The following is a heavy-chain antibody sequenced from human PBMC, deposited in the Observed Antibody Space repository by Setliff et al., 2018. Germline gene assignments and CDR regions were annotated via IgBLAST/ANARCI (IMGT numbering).Heavy chain of an antibody. CDR2: ISSSGNTI. Sequence: PGGSLRLSCAASGFIFRSYEMNWVRQAPGKGLEWVSYISSSGNTIYYADSVKGRFTISRDNAKNSLYLQMNSLRAEDTAMYYCARGHTIGALLRHFDCWGQGTQVTVSS. D-gene: IGHD1-1*01. CDR1: GFIFRSYE. J-gene: IGHJ4*02. CDR3: ARGHTIGALLRHFDC. V-gene: IGHV3-48*03.